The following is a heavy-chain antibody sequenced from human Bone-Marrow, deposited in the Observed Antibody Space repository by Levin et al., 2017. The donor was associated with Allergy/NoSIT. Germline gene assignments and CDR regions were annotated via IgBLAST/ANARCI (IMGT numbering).Heavy chain of an antibody. CDR1: GGSISSGDYY. D-gene: IGHD2-15*01. V-gene: IGHV4-30-4*01. Sequence: SETLSLTCTVSGGSISSGDYYWSWIRQPPGKGLEWIGYIYYSGSTYYNPSLKSRVTISVDTSKNQFSLKLSSVTAADTAVYYCAREDIVVVVADKDPNYYYYGMDVWGQGTTVTVSS. CDR3: AREDIVVVVADKDPNYYYYGMDV. CDR2: IYYSGST. J-gene: IGHJ6*02.